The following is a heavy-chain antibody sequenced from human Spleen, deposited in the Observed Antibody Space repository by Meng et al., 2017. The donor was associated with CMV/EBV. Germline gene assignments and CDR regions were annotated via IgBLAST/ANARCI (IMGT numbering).Heavy chain of an antibody. V-gene: IGHV1-2*02. J-gene: IGHJ4*02. CDR3: ARDNDWGPDY. D-gene: IGHD3-9*01. CDR1: GGTFSSYA. CDR2: IYPNSGGT. Sequence: ASVKVSCKASGGTFSSYAISWVRQAPGQGLEWMGWIYPNSGGTHYAQKFQGRLTVTTDTSISTGYMELSSLGSDDTAVYYCARDNDWGPDYWGQGTLVTVSS.